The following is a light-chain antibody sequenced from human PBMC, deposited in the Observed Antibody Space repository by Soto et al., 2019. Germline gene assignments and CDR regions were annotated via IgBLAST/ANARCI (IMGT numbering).Light chain of an antibody. J-gene: IGKJ5*01. CDR2: DTS. CDR3: QQYSNWPPIT. Sequence: EVVLAKSPGTLSLSPWERATLSCRASQSVSASYLAWYQQKPGQAPRLLIYDTSTRATGIPARFSGSGSGTEFTPTISSLQSEAFAVYYCQQYSNWPPITFGQGTRLEI. CDR1: QSVSASY. V-gene: IGKV3-15*01.